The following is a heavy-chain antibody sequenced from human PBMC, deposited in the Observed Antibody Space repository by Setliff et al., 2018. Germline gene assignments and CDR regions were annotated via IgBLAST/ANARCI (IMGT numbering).Heavy chain of an antibody. CDR2: IHYSGTT. Sequence: PSETLSLTCTVSGGSSSSHYWSWIRQPPGKGLEWIGYIHYSGTTNYNPSLKSRVTLSLDTAKNQFSLELRAVTAADTALYYCVRAPVYCSGDCYPRYFDAWGQGTLVAVSS. V-gene: IGHV4-59*11. CDR1: GGSSSSHY. J-gene: IGHJ5*02. CDR3: VRAPVYCSGDCYPRYFDA. D-gene: IGHD2-21*01.